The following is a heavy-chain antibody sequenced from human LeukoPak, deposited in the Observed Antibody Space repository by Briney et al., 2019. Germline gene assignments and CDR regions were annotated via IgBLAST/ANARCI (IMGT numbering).Heavy chain of an antibody. CDR3: ARDILHYSKYYYDSGEIYYFDY. V-gene: IGHV1-69*13. Sequence: GVSVKVSCKASGGTFSSYAISWVRQAPRQGLEWMGGIIPIFGTANYAQKFQGRVTITADESTSTAYMELSSLRSEDTAVYYCARDILHYSKYYYDSGEIYYFDYWGQGTLVTVSS. D-gene: IGHD3-10*01. J-gene: IGHJ4*02. CDR1: GGTFSSYA. CDR2: IIPIFGTA.